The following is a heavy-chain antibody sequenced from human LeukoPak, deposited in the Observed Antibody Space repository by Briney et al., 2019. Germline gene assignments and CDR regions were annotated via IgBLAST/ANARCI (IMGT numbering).Heavy chain of an antibody. D-gene: IGHD3-22*01. Sequence: GGSLRLSCAASGFTFSSYAMSWVRQAPGKGLEWVSAISGSGGSTYYADSVKGRFTIPRDNSKNTLYLQMNSLRAEDTAVYYCAKDPGGSYYYDSSGYLHYWGQGTLVTVSS. CDR1: GFTFSSYA. CDR2: ISGSGGST. J-gene: IGHJ4*02. V-gene: IGHV3-23*01. CDR3: AKDPGGSYYYDSSGYLHY.